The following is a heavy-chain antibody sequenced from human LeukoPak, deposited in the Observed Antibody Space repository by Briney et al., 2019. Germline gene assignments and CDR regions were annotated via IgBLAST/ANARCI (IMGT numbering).Heavy chain of an antibody. CDR3: VKVLDYDILTGYYSFGY. V-gene: IGHV3-23*01. CDR2: ISGSGGST. Sequence: GGSLRLSCAASGFTFSSYAMSWVRQAPGKGLEWVSAISGSGGSTYYADSVKGRFTISRDNSKNTLYLQMNSLRAEDTAVNYCVKVLDYDILTGYYSFGYWGQGTLVTVSS. D-gene: IGHD3-9*01. J-gene: IGHJ4*02. CDR1: GFTFSSYA.